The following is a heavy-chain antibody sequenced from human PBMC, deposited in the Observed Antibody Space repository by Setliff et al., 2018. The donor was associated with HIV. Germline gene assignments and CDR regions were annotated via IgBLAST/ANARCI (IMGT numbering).Heavy chain of an antibody. CDR3: ARSKTFYDFWGGYYTHGAFKI. Sequence: TSETLSLTCTVSGGSISHYYWTWIRQPPGKGLEWIGYIFYSGSTDYNPSLKSRLTISVDTPNNQFSLSLNSVTAADTAVYYCARSKTFYDFWGGYYTHGAFKIWGLGTMVTVSS. CDR1: GGSISHYY. V-gene: IGHV4-59*12. CDR2: IFYSGST. D-gene: IGHD3-3*01. J-gene: IGHJ3*02.